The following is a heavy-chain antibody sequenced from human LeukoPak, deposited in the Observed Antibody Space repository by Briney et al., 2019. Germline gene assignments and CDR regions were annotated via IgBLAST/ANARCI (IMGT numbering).Heavy chain of an antibody. J-gene: IGHJ3*02. V-gene: IGHV4-59*01. CDR3: ACLTTADAFDI. CDR1: GGSISSYY. D-gene: IGHD3-22*01. CDR2: IYYSGST. Sequence: SETLSLTCTVSGGSISSYYWSWIRQPPGKGLEWIGYIYYSGSTNYNPSLKSRVTISVDTSKNQFSLKLSSVTAADTAVYYCACLTTADAFDIWGQGTMVTVSS.